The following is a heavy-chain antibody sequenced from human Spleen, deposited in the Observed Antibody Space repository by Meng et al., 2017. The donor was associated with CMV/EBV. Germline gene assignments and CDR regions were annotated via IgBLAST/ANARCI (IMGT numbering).Heavy chain of an antibody. CDR2: ISGSGGTT. CDR3: ARNFAGGLDV. CDR1: GFTFSTYS. D-gene: IGHD2/OR15-2a*01. J-gene: IGHJ6*02. Sequence: GESLKISCAASGFTFSTYSVNWVRQAPGKGLEWVSGISGSGGTTYYADSVKGRFTISRDNSKNTLYLQMNNLRAEDTAVYYCARNFAGGLDVWGQGTTVTVSS. V-gene: IGHV3-23*01.